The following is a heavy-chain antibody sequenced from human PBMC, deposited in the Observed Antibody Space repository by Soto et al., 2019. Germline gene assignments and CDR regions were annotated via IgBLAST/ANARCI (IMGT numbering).Heavy chain of an antibody. CDR1: GGSISSYY. D-gene: IGHD2-15*01. V-gene: IGHV4-59*01. CDR3: AREYCSGGSCYRDVFAI. CDR2: IYYSGST. J-gene: IGHJ3*02. Sequence: SETLSLTCSVSGGSISSYYWSWIRQPPGKGLEWIGYIYYSGSTNYNPSLKSRVTISVDTSKNQFSLKLSSVTAADTAVYYCAREYCSGGSCYRDVFAIWGQGTMVTVSS.